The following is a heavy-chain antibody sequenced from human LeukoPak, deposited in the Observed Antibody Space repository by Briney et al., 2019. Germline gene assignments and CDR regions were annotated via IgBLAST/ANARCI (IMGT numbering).Heavy chain of an antibody. CDR3: ARDDNSQGATTLFDF. J-gene: IGHJ4*02. CDR2: ISGSDGNT. D-gene: IGHD1-26*01. Sequence: PGGSLRLSCTASGFTFINYAMTWVRQAPGKGLEWVSAISGSDGNTFYAGSVKGRFTISRDNSKNALYLQMNSLRAEDTAIYYCARDDNSQGATTLFDFWGQGTLVTVSS. CDR1: GFTFINYA. V-gene: IGHV3-23*01.